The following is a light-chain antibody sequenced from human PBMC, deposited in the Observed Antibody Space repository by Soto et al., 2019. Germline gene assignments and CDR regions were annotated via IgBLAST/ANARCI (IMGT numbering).Light chain of an antibody. CDR3: QQYDNIPLT. CDR2: DAS. CDR1: QDISDF. V-gene: IGKV1-33*01. J-gene: IGKJ4*01. Sequence: DFQMTQSPSSLSASVGDRVTITCQASQDISDFLNWYQQKPGAAPKLLIYDASNLQAGVPSRFSGSGSGTDFTFTISSLQPEDSATYYRQQYDNIPLTFGGGTKVDI.